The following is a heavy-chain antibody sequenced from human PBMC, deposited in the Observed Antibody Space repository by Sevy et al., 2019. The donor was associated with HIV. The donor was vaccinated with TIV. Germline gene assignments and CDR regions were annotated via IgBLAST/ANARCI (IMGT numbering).Heavy chain of an antibody. J-gene: IGHJ4*02. CDR3: AITKDYYDNSGYPFDY. Sequence: ASVKVSCKVFGSTLSELSMHWVRQTPGKGLEWMGSFDPEDGETIYAQKFQGRVAMTEDTSTDTAYMELRSLRSEDTAVFYCAITKDYYDNSGYPFDYWGQGTLVTVSS. D-gene: IGHD3-22*01. CDR1: GSTLSELS. V-gene: IGHV1-24*01. CDR2: FDPEDGET.